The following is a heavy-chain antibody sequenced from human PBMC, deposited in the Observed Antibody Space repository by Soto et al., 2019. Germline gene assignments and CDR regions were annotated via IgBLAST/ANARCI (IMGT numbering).Heavy chain of an antibody. D-gene: IGHD3-3*01. CDR1: PDYIHPYF. V-gene: IGHV4-59*01. CDR2: VSWNGTT. J-gene: IGHJ4*02. CDR3: ARGQYFNFWSGFKYYFDH. Sequence: PSETLSLTCTVTPDYIHPYFWTWFRQPPGKGLEWVGYVSWNGTTDYTPSLRSRVTISIDRPNSRFSLRLTSVTAADTAVYYCARGQYFNFWSGFKYYFDHWGQGAPVTVYS.